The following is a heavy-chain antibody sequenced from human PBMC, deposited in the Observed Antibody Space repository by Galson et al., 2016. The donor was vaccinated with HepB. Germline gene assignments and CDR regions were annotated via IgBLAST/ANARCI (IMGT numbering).Heavy chain of an antibody. CDR2: INPSDSTT. CDR3: ARDYCRNSCYTNYFDS. D-gene: IGHD2-2*02. Sequence: SVKVSCKASGYSFTSYYLHWVRQAPGQGLEWMGIINPSDSTTSYTRKFQGRVTMTRDTSTSTVYMELSSLRSEDTAVYYCARDYCRNSCYTNYFDSWGQGTLVTVSS. J-gene: IGHJ4*02. CDR1: GYSFTSYY. V-gene: IGHV1-46*01.